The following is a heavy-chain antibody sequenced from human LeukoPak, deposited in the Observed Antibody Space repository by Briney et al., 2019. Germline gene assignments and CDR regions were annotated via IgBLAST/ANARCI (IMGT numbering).Heavy chain of an antibody. CDR2: INPNSGGT. CDR1: GYTFTGYY. Sequence: ASVKVSCKASGYTFTGYYMHWVRQAPGQGLEWMGWINPNSGGTNYAQKFQGWVTMTRDTSISTAYMELSRLRSDDTAVYYCARDRCSGGSCYPDAFDIWGQGTMVTVSS. J-gene: IGHJ3*02. D-gene: IGHD2-15*01. V-gene: IGHV1-2*04. CDR3: ARDRCSGGSCYPDAFDI.